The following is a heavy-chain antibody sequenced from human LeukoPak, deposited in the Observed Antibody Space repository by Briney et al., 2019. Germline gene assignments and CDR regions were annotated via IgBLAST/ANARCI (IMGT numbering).Heavy chain of an antibody. J-gene: IGHJ4*02. CDR3: AKDTVTTSGFDY. Sequence: SLRLSCAASGFTFDDYAMHWVRQAPGKGLEWVSGISWNSGSIGYADSVKGRFTISRDNAKNSLYLQMNSLRAEDTALYYCAKDTVTTSGFDYWGQGTLVTVSS. CDR2: ISWNSGSI. D-gene: IGHD4-17*01. CDR1: GFTFDDYA. V-gene: IGHV3-9*01.